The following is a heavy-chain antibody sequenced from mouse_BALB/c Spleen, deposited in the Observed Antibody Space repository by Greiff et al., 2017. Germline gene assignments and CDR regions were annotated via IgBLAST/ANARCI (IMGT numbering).Heavy chain of an antibody. Sequence: EVKLMESGGGLVQPGGSLKLSCAASGFDFSRYWMSWVRQAPGKGLEWIGEINPDSSTINYTPSLKDKFIISRDNAKNTLYLQMSKVRSEDTALYYCARPYYRYAMDYWGQGTSVTVSS. V-gene: IGHV4-1*02. J-gene: IGHJ4*01. CDR3: ARPYYRYAMDY. CDR1: GFDFSRYW. CDR2: INPDSSTI. D-gene: IGHD2-14*01.